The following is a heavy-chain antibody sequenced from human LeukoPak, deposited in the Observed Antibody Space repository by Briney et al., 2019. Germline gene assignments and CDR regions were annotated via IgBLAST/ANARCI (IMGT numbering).Heavy chain of an antibody. Sequence: ASVKVSCKASGYTFTGYYMHWVRQAPGQGLEWMGIINPSGGSTSYAQKFQGRVTMTRDTSTSTVYMELSSLRSEDTAVYYCAREGYETKYYYGSGRPMGPPGWYFDLWGRGTLVTVSS. J-gene: IGHJ2*01. V-gene: IGHV1-46*01. CDR2: INPSGGST. CDR1: GYTFTGYY. CDR3: AREGYETKYYYGSGRPMGPPGWYFDL. D-gene: IGHD3-10*01.